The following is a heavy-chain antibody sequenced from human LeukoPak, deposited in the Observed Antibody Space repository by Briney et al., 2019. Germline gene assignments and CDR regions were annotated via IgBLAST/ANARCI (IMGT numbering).Heavy chain of an antibody. V-gene: IGHV5-51*01. CDR3: ARLSYYYGSGDNWFDP. CDR1: GYSFTSYW. J-gene: IGHJ5*02. Sequence: GESLKISCKGSGYSFTSYWIGWVRQMPGKGLEWMGIIYPGDSDTRYSPSFQGQVTISADKSISTAYLQWSSLKASDTAMYYCARLSYYYGSGDNWFDPWGQGTLVTVSS. CDR2: IYPGDSDT. D-gene: IGHD3-10*01.